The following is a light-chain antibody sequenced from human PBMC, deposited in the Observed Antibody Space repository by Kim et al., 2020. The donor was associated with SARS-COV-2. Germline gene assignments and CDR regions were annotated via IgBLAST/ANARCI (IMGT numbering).Light chain of an antibody. V-gene: IGKV1-27*01. CDR3: QKYNSAPWT. Sequence: DIQMTQSPSSLSASVGDRVTITCRASQDIANSLAWFQQKPGKAPQVLIYAASALQPGVPSRFSGSGSGTEFTLTVGSLQTEDVATYYCQKYNSAPWTFGPGTKVDIK. J-gene: IGKJ1*01. CDR2: AAS. CDR1: QDIANS.